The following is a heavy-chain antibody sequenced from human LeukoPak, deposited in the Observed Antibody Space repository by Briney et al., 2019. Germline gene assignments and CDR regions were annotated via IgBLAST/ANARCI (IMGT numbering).Heavy chain of an antibody. V-gene: IGHV3-7*03. CDR3: ARIRYQLLRDNWFDP. Sequence: SGGSLRLSCAASGFTFSSYWMSWVRQAPGKGLEWVANIKQDGSEKYYVDSVKGRFTISRDNAKNSLYLQMNSLRAEDTAVYYCARIRYQLLRDNWFDPWGQGTPVTVSS. CDR1: GFTFSSYW. J-gene: IGHJ5*02. D-gene: IGHD2-2*01. CDR2: IKQDGSEK.